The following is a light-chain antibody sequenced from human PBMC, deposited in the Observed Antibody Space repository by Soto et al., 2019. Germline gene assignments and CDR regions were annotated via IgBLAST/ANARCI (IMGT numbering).Light chain of an antibody. J-gene: IGKJ2*01. CDR1: QSVSSN. CDR2: GAS. Sequence: EIVMTQSPATLSVSPGERATLSCRASQSVSSNLAWYQQKPGQAPRLLIYGASTKATGIPARFSGSGSGTDFTLTISSLQSEDVVVYYCQQYNNWPPYTFGQGTKLEIK. V-gene: IGKV3-15*01. CDR3: QQYNNWPPYT.